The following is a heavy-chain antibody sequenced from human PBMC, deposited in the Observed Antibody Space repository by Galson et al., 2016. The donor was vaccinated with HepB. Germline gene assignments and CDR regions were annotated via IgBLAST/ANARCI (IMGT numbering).Heavy chain of an antibody. V-gene: IGHV3-33*01. D-gene: IGHD5-24*01. CDR2: VWYDGVKK. J-gene: IGHJ6*02. CDR1: DFRFSSYN. CDR3: VRGDVYIPGDL. Sequence: SLRLSCAASDFRFSSYNMVWVRQVPGKGLEWVAVVWYDGVKKFYGESVRGRFTVSRDNSENSPSLQRTSLRDEDSAVYYCVRGDVYIPGDLWGQGTTVTVSS.